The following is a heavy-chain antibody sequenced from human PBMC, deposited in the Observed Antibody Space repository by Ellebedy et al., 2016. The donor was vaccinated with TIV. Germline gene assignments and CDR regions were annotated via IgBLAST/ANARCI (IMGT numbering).Heavy chain of an antibody. CDR3: AKDAVFNDGYWEFDS. CDR2: IVGGGGT. J-gene: IGHJ4*02. D-gene: IGHD5-18*01. V-gene: IGHV3-23*01. Sequence: GGSLRLSCAASGFSFNYAISWVRQAPGRGLEWVAGIVGGGGTYYTDSVKGRFTISKDISTNTVSLQMNSLRVEDSAMYYCAKDAVFNDGYWEFDSWGQGTLVTVSS. CDR1: GFSFNYA.